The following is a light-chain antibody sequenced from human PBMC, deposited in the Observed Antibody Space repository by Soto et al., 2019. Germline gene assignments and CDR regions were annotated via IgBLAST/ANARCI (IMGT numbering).Light chain of an antibody. CDR3: MQATHWPYT. CDR2: MGS. J-gene: IGKJ2*01. Sequence: DIVMTQSPLSLPVTPGEAASISCRSSQSLLHKNGNNYFNWYLQKPGQSPQLLIYMGSKRASGVPDRFSGSGSGTYFTLKISGVESEDAGVYFCMQATHWPYTFGQGTKVDIK. CDR1: QSLLHKNGNNY. V-gene: IGKV2-28*01.